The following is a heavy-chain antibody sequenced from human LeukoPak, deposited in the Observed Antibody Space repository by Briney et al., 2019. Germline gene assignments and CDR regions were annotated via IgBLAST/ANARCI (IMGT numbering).Heavy chain of an antibody. D-gene: IGHD3-9*01. CDR2: IYYTGST. J-gene: IGHJ4*02. CDR1: GGSFSGYY. CDR3: ARYDILTGLQGGFFDY. Sequence: SETLSLTCAVYGGSFSGYYWSWIRQSPGKGLEWIGYIYYTGSTYYNPSLKSRVTMSVDTSKNQFSLKLSSVTAVDTAVYYCARYDILTGLQGGFFDYWGQGTLVTASS. V-gene: IGHV4-34*10.